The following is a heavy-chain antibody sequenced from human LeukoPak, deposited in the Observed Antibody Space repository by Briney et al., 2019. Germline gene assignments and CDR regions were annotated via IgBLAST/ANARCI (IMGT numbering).Heavy chain of an antibody. CDR1: GYTFTGYY. Sequence: ASVKVSCKASGYTFTGYYMHWVRQAPGQGLEWMGWINPNSGGTNYAQKFQGRVTMTRDTSTSTVYMELSSLRSEDTAVYYCARGGRTTVTTEGDYWGQGTLVTVSS. V-gene: IGHV1-2*02. D-gene: IGHD4-17*01. J-gene: IGHJ4*02. CDR3: ARGGRTTVTTEGDY. CDR2: INPNSGGT.